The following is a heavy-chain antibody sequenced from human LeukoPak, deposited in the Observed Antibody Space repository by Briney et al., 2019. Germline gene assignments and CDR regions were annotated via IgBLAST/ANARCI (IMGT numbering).Heavy chain of an antibody. V-gene: IGHV3-21*01. Sequence: PGGSLRLSCAASGFTFSSYSMNWVRQAPGKGLEWVSSISDSSSYIYYADSVKGRFIISRDNAKNSLYLQMNSLRAEDSAVYYCARERKPMTTVTTGFDYWGQGTLVTVSS. CDR3: ARERKPMTTVTTGFDY. D-gene: IGHD4-17*01. J-gene: IGHJ4*01. CDR1: GFTFSSYS. CDR2: ISDSSSYI.